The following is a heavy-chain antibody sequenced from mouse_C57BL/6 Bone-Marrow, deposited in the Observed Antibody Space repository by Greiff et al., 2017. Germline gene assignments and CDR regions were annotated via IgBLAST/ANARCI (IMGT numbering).Heavy chain of an antibody. CDR1: GFTFSSYG. Sequence: DVQLVESGGDLVKPGGSLKLSCAASGFTFSSYGMSWVRQTPDKRLEWVATISSGGSYTYYPDSVKGRFTISRDNAKNTLYLQMSSLKSEDTAMYYCARQGRTGFAYWGQGTLVTVSA. CDR3: ARQGRTGFAY. J-gene: IGHJ3*01. V-gene: IGHV5-6*01. CDR2: ISSGGSYT.